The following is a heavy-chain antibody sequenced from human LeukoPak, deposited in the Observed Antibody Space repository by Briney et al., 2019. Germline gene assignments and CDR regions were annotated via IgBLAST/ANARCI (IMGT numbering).Heavy chain of an antibody. CDR3: ARAPQYNVYYFHY. D-gene: IGHD1-1*01. CDR1: GFTFSSYG. CDR2: IWYDGSGK. V-gene: IGHV3-33*01. Sequence: GRSLRLSCAASGFTFSSYGMHWVRQAPGKGLEWVGIIWYDGSGKYYADSVKGRFTISRDNSKNTVYLQMNSLRGEDTAVYYCARAPQYNVYYFHYWGQGTLVTVSS. J-gene: IGHJ4*02.